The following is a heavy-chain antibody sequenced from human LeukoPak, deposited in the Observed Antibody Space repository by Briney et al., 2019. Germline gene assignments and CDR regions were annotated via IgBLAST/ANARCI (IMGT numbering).Heavy chain of an antibody. CDR2: ISYNGREI. D-gene: IGHD2-15*01. Sequence: GGSLRLSCVTSGFTFKNFAMHWVRQAPGKGLEWLSIISYNGREIHYSDLVRGRFTVSRDNAKKTLYLHMNNLRVDDTAVYYCASPEDRKGITPGWGQGTLVTVSS. CDR3: ASPEDRKGITPG. V-gene: IGHV3-30*01. J-gene: IGHJ1*01. CDR1: GFTFKNFA.